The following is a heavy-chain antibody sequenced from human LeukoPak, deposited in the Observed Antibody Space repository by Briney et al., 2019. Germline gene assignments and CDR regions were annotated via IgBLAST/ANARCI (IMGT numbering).Heavy chain of an antibody. V-gene: IGHV1-69*01. CDR1: GGTFSSYA. CDR3: ARRSDSSGYPYYFDY. D-gene: IGHD3-22*01. Sequence: SVKVSXKASGGTFSSYAISWVRQAPGQGLERLGGIFPIFGTANYAQKFQGRVTITASESTSTAFMELSSLRSEDMAVYYCARRSDSSGYPYYFDYWGQGTLVTVSS. CDR2: IFPIFGTA. J-gene: IGHJ4*02.